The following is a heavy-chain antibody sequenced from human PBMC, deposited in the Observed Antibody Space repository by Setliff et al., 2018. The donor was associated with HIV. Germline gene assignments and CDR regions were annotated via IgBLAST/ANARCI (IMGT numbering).Heavy chain of an antibody. J-gene: IGHJ4*02. Sequence: LRLSCEASGFTFSSYWMSWVRQAPGKGLEWVANIKQDGSEKYYVDSVKGRFTISRDNAKNSLYLQMNSLRAEDTAIYYCASSRPPDDSSGFLDHWGQGTLVTVSS. D-gene: IGHD3-22*01. CDR2: IKQDGSEK. V-gene: IGHV3-7*03. CDR1: GFTFSSYW. CDR3: ASSRPPDDSSGFLDH.